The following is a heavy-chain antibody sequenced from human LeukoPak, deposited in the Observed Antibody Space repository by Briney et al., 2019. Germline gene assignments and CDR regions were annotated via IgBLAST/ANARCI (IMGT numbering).Heavy chain of an antibody. Sequence: PGGSRRLSCAASGFTFSSYGMHWVRQAPGKGLEWVALIWYDGSNKYYADSVKGRLTISRDNSKNTQYLQMNSLRAEDTAVYYCAREGPRGNSQFDYWGQGTLVTVSS. D-gene: IGHD2/OR15-2a*01. J-gene: IGHJ4*02. CDR2: IWYDGSNK. CDR1: GFTFSSYG. V-gene: IGHV3-33*01. CDR3: AREGPRGNSQFDY.